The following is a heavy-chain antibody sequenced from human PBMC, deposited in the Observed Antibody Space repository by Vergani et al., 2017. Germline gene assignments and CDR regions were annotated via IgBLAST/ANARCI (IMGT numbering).Heavy chain of an antibody. Sequence: EVQLVESGGGLVQPGGSLRLSCAASGFIFSHYWMSWVRQAPGKGLEWVANINQDGSEKYYVDSVKGRFTISRDNAKNSLYLQMNSLRAEDTALYYCARINYYDSSGYSLTHGNNWFDPWGQGTMITFSS. J-gene: IGHJ5*02. CDR1: GFIFSHYW. CDR2: INQDGSEK. CDR3: ARINYYDSSGYSLTHGNNWFDP. D-gene: IGHD3-22*01. V-gene: IGHV3-7*01.